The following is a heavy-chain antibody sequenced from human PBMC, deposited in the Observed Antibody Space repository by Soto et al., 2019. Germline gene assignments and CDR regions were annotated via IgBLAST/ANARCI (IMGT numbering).Heavy chain of an antibody. J-gene: IGHJ4*02. V-gene: IGHV3-74*01. CDR2: ISSDGSII. D-gene: IGHD2-2*01. CDR1: GFTFSNYW. CDR3: ARDPRSSSYFDY. Sequence: GGSLRLSCAPLGFTFSNYWMNWVRQATGKGLVWVSRISSDGSIINDADSVKDRFTISRDNAKNTLYLQMNSLRAEDTAVYYCARDPRSSSYFDYWGQGTLVTVSS.